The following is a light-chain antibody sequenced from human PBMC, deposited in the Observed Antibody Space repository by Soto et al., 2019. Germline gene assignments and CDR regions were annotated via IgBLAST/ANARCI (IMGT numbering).Light chain of an antibody. CDR1: SSNIGSNY. V-gene: IGLV1-47*01. J-gene: IGLJ7*01. CDR3: AAWDDSLSGRV. Sequence: QSALTQSPSASGTPGQRVTISCSGSSSNIGSNYVYWYQQLPGTAPKVLIYRNDQRPSGVPDRFSGSKSGTSASLAISGLRSEDAANYYCAAWDDSLSGRVFGGGTQLTVL. CDR2: RND.